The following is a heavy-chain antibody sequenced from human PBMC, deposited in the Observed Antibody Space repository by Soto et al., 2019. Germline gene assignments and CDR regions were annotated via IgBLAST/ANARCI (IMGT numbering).Heavy chain of an antibody. V-gene: IGHV1-3*01. D-gene: IGHD5-12*01. CDR2: INAGNGDT. Sequence: QVQLVQSGAEVKKPGASVKLSCKASGITYNTYAIHWVRQAPGQGLEWMGWINAGNGDTRYSQNFLGRVTLTRDTSASTVYMDLGSLKFEDTGIYYCARAISGYVTWGQGTLVTVSS. CDR3: ARAISGYVT. J-gene: IGHJ4*02. CDR1: GITYNTYA.